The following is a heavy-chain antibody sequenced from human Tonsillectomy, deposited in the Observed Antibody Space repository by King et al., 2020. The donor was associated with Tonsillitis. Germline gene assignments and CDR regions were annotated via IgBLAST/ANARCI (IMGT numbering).Heavy chain of an antibody. V-gene: IGHV3-30*18. D-gene: IGHD6-19*01. J-gene: IGHJ2*01. CDR2: IGNDGSVT. CDR3: AKEIKQVAGDWYFDL. CDR1: GFTFSRYG. Sequence: HVQLVESGGGVVQPGRSLRLSCAASGFTFSRYGMHWVRQSPGEGLEWVAVIGNDGSVTYYVDSVKGRFTLSRDNSENTLYMQMNSLRVEDTAVYYCAKEIKQVAGDWYFDLWGRGTLVIVSS.